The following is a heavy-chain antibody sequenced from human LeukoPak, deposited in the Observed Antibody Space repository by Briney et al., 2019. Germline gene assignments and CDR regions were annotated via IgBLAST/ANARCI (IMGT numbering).Heavy chain of an antibody. CDR3: AREGQQRPLDY. Sequence: SETLSLTRPVYGGSISGYYWRWIRQPAGMGLGWIGRISTSGSTHYSPSLKSRVTMSVDTSRNQFSLNLSSVAAADTAVYYCAREGQQRPLDYWGRGTLVTVSS. CDR1: GGSISGYY. CDR2: ISTSGST. J-gene: IGHJ4*01. V-gene: IGHV4-4*07. D-gene: IGHD6-25*01.